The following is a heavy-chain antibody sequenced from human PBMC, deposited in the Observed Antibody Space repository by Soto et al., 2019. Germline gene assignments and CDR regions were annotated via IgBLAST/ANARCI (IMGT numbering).Heavy chain of an antibody. Sequence: ASVKVSCKASGYTFTGYYMHWVRQAPGQGLEWMGWINPNSGGTNYAQKFQGWVTMTRDTSISTAYMELGRLRSDDTAVYYCARGYCSGGSCYRFLDRFDPWGQGTLVTVSS. CDR3: ARGYCSGGSCYRFLDRFDP. D-gene: IGHD2-15*01. CDR1: GYTFTGYY. V-gene: IGHV1-2*04. J-gene: IGHJ5*02. CDR2: INPNSGGT.